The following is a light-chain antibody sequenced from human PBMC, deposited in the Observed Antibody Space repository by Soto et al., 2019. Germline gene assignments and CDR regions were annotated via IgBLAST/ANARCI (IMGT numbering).Light chain of an antibody. CDR3: HHFGSLPET. CDR1: QSVASSY. J-gene: IGKJ1*01. Sequence: EVVLTQSPGTLSLSPGERVTLSCRASQSVASSYLAWYQQKPGRAPRLLFYSASSRATGIPDRFSGSGSGTDFTFTISRLETEDFAVYYCHHFGSLPETFGQGTNVE. V-gene: IGKV3-20*01. CDR2: SAS.